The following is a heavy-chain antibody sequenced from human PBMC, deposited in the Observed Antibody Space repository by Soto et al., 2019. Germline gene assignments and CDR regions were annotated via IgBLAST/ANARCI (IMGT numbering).Heavy chain of an antibody. CDR3: ARDQERGYSYAYEGPDYGMDV. CDR1: GFTFSDYY. D-gene: IGHD5-18*01. V-gene: IGHV3-11*01. Sequence: PVGSLRLSCAASGFTFSDYYMSWIRQAPGKGLEWVSYISSRGSTIYYADSVKGRFTISRDNAKNSLYLQMNSLRAEDTAVYYCARDQERGYSYAYEGPDYGMDVWGQGTTVTVSS. CDR2: ISSRGSTI. J-gene: IGHJ6*02.